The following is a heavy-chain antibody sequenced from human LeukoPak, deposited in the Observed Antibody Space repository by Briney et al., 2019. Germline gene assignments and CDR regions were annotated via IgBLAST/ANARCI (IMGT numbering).Heavy chain of an antibody. J-gene: IGHJ4*02. CDR2: ISSNGGST. Sequence: WESLRLSCSASGFTFSSYAMHWVRQAPGKGLEYVSAISSNGGSTYNADSVKGRFIISRDNSKNTLYLQMSSLRAEDTAVYYCVKGGTMVRRIFYYWGQGTLVTVSS. CDR3: VKGGTMVRRIFYY. D-gene: IGHD3-10*01. CDR1: GFTFSSYA. V-gene: IGHV3-64D*09.